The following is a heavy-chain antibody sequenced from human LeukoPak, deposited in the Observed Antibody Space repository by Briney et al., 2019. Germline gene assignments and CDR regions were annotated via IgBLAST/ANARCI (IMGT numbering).Heavy chain of an antibody. V-gene: IGHV3-74*01. CDR2: INSDGSWT. Sequence: GGSLRLSCAASGNYWMHWVRQAPGKGLVWVSHINSDGSWTSYADSVKGRFTISKDNAKNTVYLQMNNLRAEDTAVYYCASFYETYWGRGTLVTVSS. J-gene: IGHJ4*02. CDR1: GNYW. CDR3: ASFYETY. D-gene: IGHD2/OR15-2a*01.